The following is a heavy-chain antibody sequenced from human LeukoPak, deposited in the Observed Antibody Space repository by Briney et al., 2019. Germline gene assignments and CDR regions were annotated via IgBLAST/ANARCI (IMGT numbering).Heavy chain of an antibody. D-gene: IGHD5-18*01. CDR3: ARAYGYTAMDLIDY. Sequence: GGSLRLSCAASGFTFSNYAMHWVRQAPGKGLEWVSVISYDGSNKYYADSVKGRFTISRDNAKNSLYLQMNSLRDEDTAVYYCARAYGYTAMDLIDYWGQGTLVTVSS. J-gene: IGHJ4*02. CDR2: ISYDGSNK. V-gene: IGHV3-30*04. CDR1: GFTFSNYA.